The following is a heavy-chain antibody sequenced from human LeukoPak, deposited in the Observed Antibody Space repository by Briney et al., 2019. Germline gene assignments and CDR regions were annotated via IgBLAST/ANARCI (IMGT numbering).Heavy chain of an antibody. J-gene: IGHJ5*01. D-gene: IGHD2-15*01. CDR2: INSDSTTI. Sequence: GGSLRLSCAASGFSFNLENMNWVRQASGKGLEWISYINSDSTTIYSADSVKGRFTISRDNARKSLYLQMHSLTAEDTAIYYCARGYGASWFYSWGPGTLVTVSS. CDR3: ARGYGASWFYS. CDR1: GFSFNLEN. V-gene: IGHV3-48*04.